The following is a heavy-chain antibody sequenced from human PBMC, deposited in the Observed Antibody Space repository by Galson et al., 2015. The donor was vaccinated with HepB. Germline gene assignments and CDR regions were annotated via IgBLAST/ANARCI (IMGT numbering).Heavy chain of an antibody. V-gene: IGHV3-30*03. CDR2: ISYDGSNK. Sequence: SLRLSCAASGFTFSSYGMHWVRQAPGKGLEWVAVISYDGSNKYYADSVKGRFTISRDNSKNTLYLQMYSLRAEDTAVYYCAALSDSSSSKPHDYWGQGTLVTVSS. J-gene: IGHJ4*02. CDR1: GFTFSSYG. CDR3: AALSDSSSSKPHDY. D-gene: IGHD6-6*01.